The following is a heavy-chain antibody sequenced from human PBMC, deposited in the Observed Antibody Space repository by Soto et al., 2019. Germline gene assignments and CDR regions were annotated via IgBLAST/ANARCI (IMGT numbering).Heavy chain of an antibody. D-gene: IGHD4-17*01. J-gene: IGHJ4*02. CDR1: NGSISSRSSY. CDR2: IYYIGNT. V-gene: IGHV4-39*01. CDR3: GGKDYGTKGYYCEN. Sequence: PSESLSLTCVVSNGSISSRSSYWGWIRQTPGKGLEWIGSIYYIGNTYYNPSLKSRVTISIDTSKTQFSLKMNSVTAAVTAVYFCGGKDYGTKGYYCENWGQGALVTVS.